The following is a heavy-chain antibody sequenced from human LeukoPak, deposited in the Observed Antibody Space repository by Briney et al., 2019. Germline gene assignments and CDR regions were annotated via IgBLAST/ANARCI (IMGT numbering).Heavy chain of an antibody. V-gene: IGHV3-23*01. CDR1: GFTFSSYA. CDR2: ISGSGGST. D-gene: IGHD2-2*02. Sequence: GGSLRLSCAASGFTFSSYAMSWVRQAPGKGLEWVSAISGSGGSTYYADSVKGRFTISRDDSKNTLFLQMNSLRAEDTAVYYCAKGNIASCYTHLDYWGQGTLVTVSS. CDR3: AKGNIASCYTHLDY. J-gene: IGHJ4*02.